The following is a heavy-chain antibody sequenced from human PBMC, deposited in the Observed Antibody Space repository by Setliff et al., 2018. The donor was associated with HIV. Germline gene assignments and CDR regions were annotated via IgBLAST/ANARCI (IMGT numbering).Heavy chain of an antibody. D-gene: IGHD3-10*01. CDR2: IKQDGSEK. V-gene: IGHV3-7*01. CDR1: GFTFSRNW. Sequence: GGSLRLSCAASGFTFSRNWMSWVRQAPGKGLECVANIKQDGSEKYYVDSVKGRFTISRDNAKNSLYLQMNSLRAEDTAVYYCARDHVIMVRGVMGRLKYYYYGMDVWGQGTTVTVSS. CDR3: ARDHVIMVRGVMGRLKYYYYGMDV. J-gene: IGHJ6*02.